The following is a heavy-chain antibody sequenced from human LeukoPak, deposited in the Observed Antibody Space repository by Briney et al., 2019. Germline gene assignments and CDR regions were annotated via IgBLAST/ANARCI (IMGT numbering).Heavy chain of an antibody. J-gene: IGHJ3*02. CDR1: GFTFSIYG. D-gene: IGHD1-14*01. Sequence: GGSLRLSCAASGFTFSIYGMHWVRQAPGKGLEWVSYISSSSSSTIYYADSVKGRFTISRDNAKNTVYLQMNSLRAEDTAVYYCARRLKPGREDDAFDIWGQGTMVTVSS. V-gene: IGHV3-48*04. CDR2: ISSSSSSTI. CDR3: ARRLKPGREDDAFDI.